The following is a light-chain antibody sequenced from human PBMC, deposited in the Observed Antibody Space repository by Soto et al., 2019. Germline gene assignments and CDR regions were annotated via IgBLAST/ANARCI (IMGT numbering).Light chain of an antibody. Sequence: TVSLAPLSLSPGARATLSCRASQSVGTCLAWYQQKPGQSPRLLIDGSSTGATGIPDRFSGSGAGTFSPLTSSIQPEDFAVDYCQQQSNWPPVTFGQGTNVAIK. CDR3: QQQSNWPPVT. CDR1: QSVGTC. CDR2: GSS. J-gene: IGKJ1*01. V-gene: IGKV3-11*01.